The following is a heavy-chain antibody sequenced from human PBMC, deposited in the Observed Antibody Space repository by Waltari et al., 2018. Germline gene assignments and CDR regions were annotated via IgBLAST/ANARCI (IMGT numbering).Heavy chain of an antibody. D-gene: IGHD2-15*01. Sequence: EVQLVESGGDLIQPGGSLRLSCSASAFTVDSHCINWVRQSPGKGLEWVSVVYVTGNTDYADSVKGRFTTSRDNSKNTVYLQMDSLRVEDTAMYYCARRLVVAGTLDVFDLWGQGTRVIVSS. V-gene: IGHV3-53*03. J-gene: IGHJ3*01. CDR3: ARRLVVAGTLDVFDL. CDR2: VYVTGNT. CDR1: AFTVDSHC.